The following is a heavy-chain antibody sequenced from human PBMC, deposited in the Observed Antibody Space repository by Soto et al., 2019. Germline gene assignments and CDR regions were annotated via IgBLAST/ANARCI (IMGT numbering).Heavy chain of an antibody. CDR3: ARDNGFGESDV. CDR2: ISAYNGNT. V-gene: IGHV1-18*01. D-gene: IGHD3-10*01. CDR1: GYSFTSYG. Sequence: QVQLVQSGAEVKKPGASVKVSCKASGYSFTSYGISWVRQAPGQGLEWMGWISAYNGNTNYAQKLQGRVTMTTDTPTGTAYMELTSLRSDDTAVYYWARDNGFGESDVWGQGTTVTVSS. J-gene: IGHJ6*02.